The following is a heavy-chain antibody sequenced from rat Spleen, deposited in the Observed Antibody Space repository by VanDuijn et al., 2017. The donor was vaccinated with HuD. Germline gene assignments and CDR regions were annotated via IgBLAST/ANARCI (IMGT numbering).Heavy chain of an antibody. J-gene: IGHJ1*01. D-gene: IGHD1-10*01. Sequence: EVQLVESDGGLVQPGRSLKLSCAASGFTFSDYYMAWVRQAPTKGLEWVATISYDGSSTYYRDSVKGRFTISRDNAKSTLYLKIDSLRSEDTATYYCARQNRQLPRYWYFDFWGPGTMVTVSS. CDR1: GFTFSDYY. CDR3: ARQNRQLPRYWYFDF. V-gene: IGHV5-29*01. CDR2: ISYDGSST.